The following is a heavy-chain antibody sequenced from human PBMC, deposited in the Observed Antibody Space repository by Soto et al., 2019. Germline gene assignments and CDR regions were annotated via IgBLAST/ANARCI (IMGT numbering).Heavy chain of an antibody. J-gene: IGHJ4*02. CDR2: ISAYNGNT. Sequence: ASVKVSCKASGYTFTSYGISWVRQAPGQGLEWMGWISAYNGNTNYAQKLQGRVTMTTDTSTSTAYMELRSLRSDDTAVYYCARDTHYYGDYPHVGDYRGQGTLVTVSS. V-gene: IGHV1-18*01. CDR1: GYTFTSYG. D-gene: IGHD4-17*01. CDR3: ARDTHYYGDYPHVGDY.